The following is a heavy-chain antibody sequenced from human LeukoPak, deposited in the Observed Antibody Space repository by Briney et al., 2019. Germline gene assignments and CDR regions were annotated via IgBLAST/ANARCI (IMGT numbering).Heavy chain of an antibody. D-gene: IGHD3-9*01. CDR3: ARTLHDILTGYSYYFDY. CDR2: IYYSGST. J-gene: IGHJ4*02. V-gene: IGHV4-59*08. CDR1: GGSISSYY. Sequence: MSSETLSLTCTVSGGSISSYYWSWIRQPPGKGLEWIGYIYYSGSTNYNPSLKSRVTISVDTSKNQFSLKLSSVTAADTAVYYCARTLHDILTGYSYYFDYWGQGTLVTVSP.